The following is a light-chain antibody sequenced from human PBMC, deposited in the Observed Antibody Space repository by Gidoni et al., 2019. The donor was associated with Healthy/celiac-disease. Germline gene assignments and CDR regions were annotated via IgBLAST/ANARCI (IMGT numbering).Light chain of an antibody. V-gene: IGKV3D-15*01. Sequence: EIVMTQSPATLSVSPGERATLYCRASQSVSSNLAWDQQNPGQAPRLLIYGASTRATGIPARFSGSGSGTEFTLTISSLQSEDFAVYYCQQYNNWPPAYTFXXXTKLEIK. J-gene: IGKJ2*01. CDR2: GAS. CDR1: QSVSSN. CDR3: QQYNNWPPAYT.